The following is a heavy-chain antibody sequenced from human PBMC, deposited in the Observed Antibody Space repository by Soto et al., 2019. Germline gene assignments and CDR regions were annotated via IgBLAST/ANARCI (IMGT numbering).Heavy chain of an antibody. CDR3: ARGKGRGSYAFDY. J-gene: IGHJ4*02. V-gene: IGHV4-34*01. D-gene: IGHD1-26*01. Sequence: PSETLSLTCAVYGGSFSGYYWSWIRQPPGKGLEWIGEINHSGSTNYNPSLKSRVTISVDTSKNQFSLKLSSVTAADTAVYYCARGKGRGSYAFDYWGQGTLVTVSS. CDR2: INHSGST. CDR1: GGSFSGYY.